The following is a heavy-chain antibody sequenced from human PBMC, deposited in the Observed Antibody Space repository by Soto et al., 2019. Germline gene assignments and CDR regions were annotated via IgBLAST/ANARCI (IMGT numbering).Heavy chain of an antibody. V-gene: IGHV3-53*01. D-gene: IGHD2-8*01. CDR1: GFTVSSNC. CDR3: ATIGGGMDF. J-gene: IGHJ6*02. Sequence: GSLRLSCAESGFTVSSNCMSWVRQAPGKGLEWVSVIYSGGSTYYADSVKGRFTISRDNSKNPLYLQMNSLSAEYTAVYYFATIGGGMDFLVQRTTDTGSS. CDR2: IYSGGST.